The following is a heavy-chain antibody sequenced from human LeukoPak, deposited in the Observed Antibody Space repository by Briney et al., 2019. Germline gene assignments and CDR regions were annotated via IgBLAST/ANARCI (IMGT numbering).Heavy chain of an antibody. CDR1: GGTFNSYA. CDR3: ATSNDYDLLNWFDP. V-gene: IGHV1-69*05. J-gene: IGHJ5*02. Sequence: GSSVTVSCKASGGTFNSYAISWVRQAPGQGLEWMGGIIPIFGTANYAQKFQGRVTITTDESTSTAYMELSSLRSEDTAVYYCATSNDYDLLNWFDPWGQGTLVTVSS. D-gene: IGHD3-3*01. CDR2: IIPIFGTA.